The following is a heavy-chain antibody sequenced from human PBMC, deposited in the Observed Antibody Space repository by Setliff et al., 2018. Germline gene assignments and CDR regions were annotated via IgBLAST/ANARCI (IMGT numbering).Heavy chain of an antibody. CDR2: ISAYXXXX. V-gene: IGHV1-18*01. Sequence: ASVKVSCKASGYTFTSYGISWVRQAPGQGLEWMGWISAYXXXXXXAXKXXXRVTMTTDTSTSTAYMELRSLRSDDTAVYYCAREGDSSGYSPLDYWGQGTLVTVSS. J-gene: IGHJ4*02. CDR3: AREGDSSGYSPLDY. D-gene: IGHD3-22*01. CDR1: GYTFTSYG.